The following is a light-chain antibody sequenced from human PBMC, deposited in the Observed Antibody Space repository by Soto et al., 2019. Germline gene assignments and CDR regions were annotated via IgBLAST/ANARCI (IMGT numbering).Light chain of an antibody. V-gene: IGKV3-20*01. Sequence: EIVLTQSPGTLSLSPGERATLSCRASQSVSSSYLAWYHQKPGQAPRLLIYATSSRATGIPGRFSGSGSGTDFTLTISRLEPEDFAVYYCQQYDASHITFGQGTRLEIK. CDR3: QQYDASHIT. CDR2: ATS. CDR1: QSVSSSY. J-gene: IGKJ5*01.